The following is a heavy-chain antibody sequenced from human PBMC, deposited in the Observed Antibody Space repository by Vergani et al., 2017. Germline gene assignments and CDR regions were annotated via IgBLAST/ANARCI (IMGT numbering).Heavy chain of an antibody. V-gene: IGHV3-21*01. D-gene: IGHD6-13*01. CDR2: ISSSRSYI. Sequence: EVQLVESGGGLVKPGGSLRLSCAASGFTFSSYGTNWVRPAPGKGLEWVSSISSSRSYIYYADSVKGRFTISRDNAKNSLYLQMNSLRAEYTAVYYCAGDYTDSSSWYYPSAHDAFDIWGQGTMVTVSS. J-gene: IGHJ3*02. CDR3: AGDYTDSSSWYYPSAHDAFDI. CDR1: GFTFSSYG.